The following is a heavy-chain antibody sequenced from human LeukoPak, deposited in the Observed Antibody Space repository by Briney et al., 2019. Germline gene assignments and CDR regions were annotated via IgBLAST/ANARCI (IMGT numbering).Heavy chain of an antibody. J-gene: IGHJ4*02. Sequence: GGSLRLSCAASGFTFSSYGMSWVRQAPGKGLEWVSAISGSGGSTYYADSVKGRFTISRDNSKNTLYLQMNSLRAEDTAVYYCAKTPPGYYDSSGPYYFDYWGQGTLVTVSS. CDR3: AKTPPGYYDSSGPYYFDY. D-gene: IGHD3-22*01. V-gene: IGHV3-23*01. CDR1: GFTFSSYG. CDR2: ISGSGGST.